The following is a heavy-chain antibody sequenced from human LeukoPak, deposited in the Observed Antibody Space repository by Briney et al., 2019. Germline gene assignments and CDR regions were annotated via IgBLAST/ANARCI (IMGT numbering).Heavy chain of an antibody. CDR2: ISPEGGDT. J-gene: IGHJ4*02. CDR3: GRNYGHNSKYFDF. D-gene: IGHD4-17*01. CDR1: GYTFTDYF. V-gene: IGHV1-2*02. Sequence: ASVKVSCKASGYTFTDYFMHWVRQAPGQGLEWMGWISPEGGDTHYAQRFQGRVTMTRDTSISTAYMELTSLSSDDTAVYYCGRNYGHNSKYFDFWGQGTLVTVSS.